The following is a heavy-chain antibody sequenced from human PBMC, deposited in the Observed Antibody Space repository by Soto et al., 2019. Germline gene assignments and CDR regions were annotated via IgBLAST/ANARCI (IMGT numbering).Heavy chain of an antibody. D-gene: IGHD6-6*01. J-gene: IGHJ4*02. V-gene: IGHV4-30-2*01. CDR1: GGSISSGGYS. CDR3: AGGIAARPLGY. CDR2: IYHSGST. Sequence: QLQLQESGSGLVKPSQTLSLTCAVSGGSISSGGYSWSWIRQRPGKGLEWIGYIYHSGSTYYNPSLKSRVTISVDRSKNQFSPKLSSVTAADTAVYYCAGGIAARPLGYWGQGTLATVSS.